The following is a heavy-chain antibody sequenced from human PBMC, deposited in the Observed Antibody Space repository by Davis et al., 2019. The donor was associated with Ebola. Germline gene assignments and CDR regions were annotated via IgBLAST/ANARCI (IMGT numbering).Heavy chain of an antibody. V-gene: IGHV4-34*01. CDR2: INHSEST. CDR3: ASSITIFGVVISPGAFDI. Sequence: PSETLSLTCAVYGGSFSGYYWSWIRQPPGKGLEWIGEINHSESTNYNPSLKSRVTISVDTSRTQFSLKLSSVTAADTAVYYCASSITIFGVVISPGAFDIWGQGTMVTVSS. D-gene: IGHD3-3*01. J-gene: IGHJ3*02. CDR1: GGSFSGYY.